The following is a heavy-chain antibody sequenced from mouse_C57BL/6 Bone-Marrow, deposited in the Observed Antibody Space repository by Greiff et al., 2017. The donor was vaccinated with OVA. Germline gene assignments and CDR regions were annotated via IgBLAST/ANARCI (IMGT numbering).Heavy chain of an antibody. V-gene: IGHV1-59*01. CDR1: GYTFTSYW. Sequence: QVQLQQPGAELVRPGTSVKLSCKASGYTFTSYWMHWVKQRPGQGLEWIGVIVPSDSYTNYNQKFKGKATLTVDTSSSTAYMQLSSLTSEDAAVYYCARGRLRLSYWGQGTTLTVSS. D-gene: IGHD3-2*02. CDR3: ARGRLRLSY. CDR2: IVPSDSYT. J-gene: IGHJ2*01.